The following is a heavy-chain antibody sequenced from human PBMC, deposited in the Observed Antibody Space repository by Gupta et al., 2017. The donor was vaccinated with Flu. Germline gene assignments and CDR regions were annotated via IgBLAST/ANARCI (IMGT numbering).Heavy chain of an antibody. D-gene: IGHD5-18*01. Sequence: QVQLQQSGPGLVKPSQTLSLTCAISGDSVSSNSAAWTWIRQSPSRGLEWLGRTYYRSKWYNDYAVSVKSRITINPDTSKNQFSLQLNSVTPEDTAVYYCSLEDTARNNWFDPWGQGTLVTVSS. CDR2: TYYRSKWYN. V-gene: IGHV6-1*01. CDR1: GDSVSSNSAA. CDR3: SLEDTARNNWFDP. J-gene: IGHJ5*02.